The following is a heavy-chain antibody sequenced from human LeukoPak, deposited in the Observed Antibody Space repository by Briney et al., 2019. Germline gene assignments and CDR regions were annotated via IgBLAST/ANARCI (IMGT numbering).Heavy chain of an antibody. J-gene: IGHJ4*02. V-gene: IGHV1-69*06. CDR1: GGTFSSYA. CDR3: AHQGRGGAMAPPGTFDY. D-gene: IGHD3-16*01. CDR2: IIPIFGTA. Sequence: SVKVSCMASGGTFSSYAISWVRPAPGRGLEWMGGIIPIFGTANYAQKFQGGVTITADKSTSTAYMELSSLRSEGTAVYYCAHQGRGGAMAPPGTFDYWGQGTLVTVSS.